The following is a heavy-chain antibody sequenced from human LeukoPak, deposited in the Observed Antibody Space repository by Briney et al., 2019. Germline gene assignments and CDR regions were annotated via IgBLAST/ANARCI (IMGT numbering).Heavy chain of an antibody. V-gene: IGHV4-59*01. Sequence: PSETPSLTCTAAGASIISYYWSWIRQPPGKGLEWIGYFFSSVSTTYNPSLKSRVTISVDTSKKQFSLALSSVTAADTAMYYCTRRRRDRYNFDLWGQGTLVSVSS. J-gene: IGHJ4*02. D-gene: IGHD5-24*01. CDR1: GASIISYY. CDR2: FFSSVST. CDR3: TRRRRDRYNFDL.